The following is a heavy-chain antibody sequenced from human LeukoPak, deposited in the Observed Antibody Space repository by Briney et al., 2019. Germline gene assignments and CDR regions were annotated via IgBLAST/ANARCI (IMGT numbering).Heavy chain of an antibody. CDR3: ARAKVVTAIRDAFDI. CDR1: GFTFSNYA. CDR2: ISSNGGST. J-gene: IGHJ3*02. D-gene: IGHD2-21*02. V-gene: IGHV3-64*01. Sequence: GGSLRLSCAASGFTFSNYAMHWVRQVAGKGLEYVSAISSNGGSTYYANSVKGRFTISRDNSKTTLYLQMGSLRAEDMAVYYCARAKVVTAIRDAFDIWGQGTMVTVSS.